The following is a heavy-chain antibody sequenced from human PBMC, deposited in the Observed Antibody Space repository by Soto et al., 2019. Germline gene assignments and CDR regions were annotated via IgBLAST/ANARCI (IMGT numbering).Heavy chain of an antibody. V-gene: IGHV5-51*01. J-gene: IGHJ6*02. CDR3: ARPRAYDFWSGYPRDYYGMDV. CDR2: IYPGDSDT. D-gene: IGHD3-3*01. CDR1: GYSFTSYW. Sequence: PGESLKISCKGSGYSFTSYWIGWVRQMPGKGLEWMGIIYPGDSDTRYSPSFQGQVTISADKSISTAYLQWSSLKASDTATYYCARPRAYDFWSGYPRDYYGMDVWGQGTTVTVSS.